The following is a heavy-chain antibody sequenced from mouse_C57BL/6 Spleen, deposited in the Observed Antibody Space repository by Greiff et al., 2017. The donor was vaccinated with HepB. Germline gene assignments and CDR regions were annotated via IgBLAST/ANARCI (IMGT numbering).Heavy chain of an antibody. Sequence: VMLVESGPGLVAPSQSLSITCTVSGFSLTSYAISWVRQPPGKGLEWLGVIWTGGGTNYNSALKSRLSISKDNSKSQVFLKMNSLQTDDTARYYCARTAQSQSPYFDYWGQGTTLTVSS. CDR1: GFSLTSYA. D-gene: IGHD3-2*02. J-gene: IGHJ2*01. V-gene: IGHV2-9-1*01. CDR2: IWTGGGT. CDR3: ARTAQSQSPYFDY.